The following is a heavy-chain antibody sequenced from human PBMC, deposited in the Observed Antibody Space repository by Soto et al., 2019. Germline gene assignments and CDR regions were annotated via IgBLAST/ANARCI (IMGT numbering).Heavy chain of an antibody. CDR2: MNRDGNSA. D-gene: IGHD2-21*01. CDR1: GFTFSSNW. J-gene: IGHJ6*02. Sequence: GGSLRLSCAASGFTFSSNWMHWIRQAPGKGLVWVSRMNRDGNSASYADSVKGRFTISRDNAKRTLYLQMNSLRAEDTVVYFCVRASFDEPTYYGMDVWGQGTTVTVSS. V-gene: IGHV3-74*01. CDR3: VRASFDEPTYYGMDV.